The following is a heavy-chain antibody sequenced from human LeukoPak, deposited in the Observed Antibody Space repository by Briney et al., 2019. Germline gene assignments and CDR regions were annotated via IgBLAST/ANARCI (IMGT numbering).Heavy chain of an antibody. D-gene: IGHD5-12*01. J-gene: IGHJ5*01. CDR3: AKELWGGVATRYNWFDP. CDR2: IYYSGST. Sequence: SETQSLICTVSGGSVSSGSYYWSWIRQPPGKGLEWIGYIYYSGSTNYNPSLKSRVTISVDTSKNQFSLKLSSVTAADTTVYYGAKELWGGVATRYNWFDPWGQGTLVTVSS. V-gene: IGHV4-61*01. CDR1: GGSVSSGSYY.